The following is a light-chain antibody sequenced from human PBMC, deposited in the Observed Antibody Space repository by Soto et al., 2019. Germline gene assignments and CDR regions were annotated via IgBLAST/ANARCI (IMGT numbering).Light chain of an antibody. CDR2: EVS. V-gene: IGLV2-14*01. CDR3: NSYTSTSTRV. Sequence: QSALTQPASVSGSPGQSITISCTGTSSDVGGYNSVSWYQQHPGKAPKLMIYEVSNRPSGVSNRFSGSKSGNTASLTISGLQAEDEADYYCNSYTSTSTRVFGTGTKLTVL. CDR1: SSDVGGYNS. J-gene: IGLJ1*01.